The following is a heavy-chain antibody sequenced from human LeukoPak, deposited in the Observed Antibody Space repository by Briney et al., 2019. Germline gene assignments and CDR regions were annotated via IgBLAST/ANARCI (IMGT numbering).Heavy chain of an antibody. CDR1: GFTFSSYS. J-gene: IGHJ4*02. CDR2: ITTSGTAM. V-gene: IGHV3-48*02. D-gene: IGHD1-26*01. Sequence: GGSLRLSCAASGFTFSSYSMNWVRQTPGKGLEWVSHITTSGTAMFYEDSVKGRFTISRDNAKNSLYLQMNSLRDEDTAVYYCASSGSYRLDYWGQGTLVTVSS. CDR3: ASSGSYRLDY.